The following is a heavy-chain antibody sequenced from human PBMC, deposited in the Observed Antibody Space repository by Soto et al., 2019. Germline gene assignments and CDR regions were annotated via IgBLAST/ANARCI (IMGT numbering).Heavy chain of an antibody. CDR2: ISTCNGDT. D-gene: IGHD1-26*01. CDR1: GYTFTTSG. Sequence: QVQLVQSGPEVRKPGASVKVSCEASGYTFTTSGISWVRQVPGQGLEWMGWISTCNGDTNSAQNFQGRVLMTADTSTGTAYMELMSLKSDDTAVYYCARQGSWPYYYYGLDVWGQGTIVTVSS. CDR3: ARQGSWPYYYYGLDV. V-gene: IGHV1-18*01. J-gene: IGHJ6*02.